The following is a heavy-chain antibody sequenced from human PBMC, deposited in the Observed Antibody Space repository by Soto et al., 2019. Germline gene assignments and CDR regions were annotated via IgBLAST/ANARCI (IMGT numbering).Heavy chain of an antibody. J-gene: IGHJ6*02. CDR3: ARGWVDIVGGGKDV. CDR1: GYTFTSYD. CDR2: MNPNSGNT. V-gene: IGHV1-8*01. D-gene: IGHD5-12*01. Sequence: QVQLVQSGAEVKKPGASVKVSCKASGYTFTSYDINWVRQATGQGLEWMGWMNPNSGNTGYGQKFQGRVTMTRNTSISTAYMELSSLRAEDTAVYYCARGWVDIVGGGKDVWGQGTTVTVSS.